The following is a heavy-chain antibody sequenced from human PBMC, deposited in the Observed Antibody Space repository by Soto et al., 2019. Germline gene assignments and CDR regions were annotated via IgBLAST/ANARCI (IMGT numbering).Heavy chain of an antibody. Sequence: PSETLSLTCAVFGASIISSKWWSWVRQPPGKGLEWIGEIYHSGSTNYNPSLKSRVIISVDKSKNQFSLKLSSVTDADTAVYYCARGERQQQRDYWGQGTLVTVS. CDR3: ARGERQQQRDY. J-gene: IGHJ4*02. CDR2: IYHSGST. CDR1: GASIISSKW. D-gene: IGHD6-13*01. V-gene: IGHV4-4*02.